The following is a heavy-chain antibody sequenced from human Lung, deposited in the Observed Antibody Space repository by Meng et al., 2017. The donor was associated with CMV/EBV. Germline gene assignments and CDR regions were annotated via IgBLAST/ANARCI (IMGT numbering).Heavy chain of an antibody. CDR1: GFTFSSYE. D-gene: IGHD1-1*01. CDR2: ISNSGITT. CDR3: ARSAMDYNPYFDD. V-gene: IGHV3-48*03. Sequence: SCAASGFTFSSYEMNWVRQAPGKGLEWVSYISNSGITTYYADSVKGRFTISRDNAKNSLFLQINSLRAEDTAVYYCARSAMDYNPYFDDWGQGALVTVSS. J-gene: IGHJ4*02.